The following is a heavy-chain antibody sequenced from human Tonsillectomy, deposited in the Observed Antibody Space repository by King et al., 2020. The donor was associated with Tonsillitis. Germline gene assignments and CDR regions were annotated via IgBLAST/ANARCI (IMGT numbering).Heavy chain of an antibody. V-gene: IGHV4-39*01. Sequence: QLQESGPGLVKPSETLSLTCTVSVCSISSSSYYWGWIRQPPGKGLEWIGSIYYSGSSYYNPSLKSRVTISVDTSKNPFSLKLSSVTAADTAVYYCARLGEGYCSSTSCYTPLTVADAFDIWGQGTMVTVSS. D-gene: IGHD2-2*02. CDR3: ARLGEGYCSSTSCYTPLTVADAFDI. CDR2: IYYSGSS. J-gene: IGHJ3*02. CDR1: VCSISSSSYY.